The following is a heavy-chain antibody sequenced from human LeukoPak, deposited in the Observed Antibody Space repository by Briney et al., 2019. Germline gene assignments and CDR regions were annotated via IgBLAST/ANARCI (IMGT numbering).Heavy chain of an antibody. D-gene: IGHD1-26*01. Sequence: PGGSLRLSCAASGFTFSGFAMTWVRQAPGKGLEWVSLISASGGNSYYADSVKGRFTVSRDSSKNTLHLQMNSLRAEDTAVYYCARDIELSCWGQGTLVTVSS. J-gene: IGHJ4*02. CDR3: ARDIELSC. V-gene: IGHV3-23*01. CDR1: GFTFSGFA. CDR2: ISASGGNS.